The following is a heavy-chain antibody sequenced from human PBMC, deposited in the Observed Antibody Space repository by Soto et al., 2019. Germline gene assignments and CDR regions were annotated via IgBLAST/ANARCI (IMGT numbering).Heavy chain of an antibody. CDR2: INSDGSSA. CDR1: GFTFSSYW. CDR3: AIAPRYGMDV. J-gene: IGHJ6*02. V-gene: IGHV3-74*01. Sequence: EVQLVESGGGLVQPGGSLRLSCAASGFTFSSYWMHWVRQAPGNGLVWLSRINSDGSSATYADSVKGRFTISRDKAKSTLYLQLNSLRADDTAMYYCAIAPRYGMDVWGQGITVTVSS.